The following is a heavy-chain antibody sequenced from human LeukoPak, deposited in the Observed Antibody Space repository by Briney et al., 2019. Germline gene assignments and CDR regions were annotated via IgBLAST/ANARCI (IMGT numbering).Heavy chain of an antibody. CDR2: IKGDGSQK. CDR1: GFSFSDHW. CDR3: ARNRGWLQFDY. D-gene: IGHD5-12*01. V-gene: IGHV3-7*03. J-gene: IGHJ4*02. Sequence: GGSLRLSCAASGFSFSDHWLDWIRQAPGKGLEWVAHIKGDGSQKYYVDSVKGRFTISRDNAKTSLYLQMDSLRAEDTAVYYCARNRGWLQFDYWGQGTLVTVSS.